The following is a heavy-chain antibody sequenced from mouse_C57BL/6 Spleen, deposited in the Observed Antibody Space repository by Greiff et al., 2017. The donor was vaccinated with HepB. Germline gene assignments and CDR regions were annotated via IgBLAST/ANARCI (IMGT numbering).Heavy chain of an antibody. CDR1: GYTFTSYW. CDR3: ARDYGSSYAMDY. Sequence: VQLQQSGAELAKPGASVKLSCKASGYTFTSYWMHWVKQRPGQGLEWIGYINPSSGYTKYNQKFKDKATLTADKPSSTTYMQLSSLTYEDSAVYYCARDYGSSYAMDYWGQGTSVTVSS. CDR2: INPSSGYT. V-gene: IGHV1-7*01. J-gene: IGHJ4*01. D-gene: IGHD1-1*01.